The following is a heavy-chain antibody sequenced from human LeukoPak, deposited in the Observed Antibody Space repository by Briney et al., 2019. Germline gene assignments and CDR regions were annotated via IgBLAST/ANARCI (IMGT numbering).Heavy chain of an antibody. CDR2: IYYSGST. CDR3: ARAGYYDSSGTGLFDY. Sequence: SETLSLTCTVSGGSISSYYWSWIRQPPGKGLEWIGYIYYSGSTNYNPSLKSRVTISVDTSKNQFSLKLSSMTAADTAVYYCARAGYYDSSGTGLFDYWGQGTLVTVSS. D-gene: IGHD3-22*01. V-gene: IGHV4-59*08. CDR1: GGSISSYY. J-gene: IGHJ4*02.